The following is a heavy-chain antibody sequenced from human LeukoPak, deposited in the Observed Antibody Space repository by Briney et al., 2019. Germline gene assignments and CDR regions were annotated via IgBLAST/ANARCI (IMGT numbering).Heavy chain of an antibody. J-gene: IGHJ5*02. Sequence: ASVKVSCRASGYSFTAYYVHWVRQAPGQGLEWMGWINPNSGVTNYAQKFQGRVTMTRDTFISTAYMELSRLISDDTAVYYCAKMAIAAAVEGDSWFDPWGQGTLVTVSS. V-gene: IGHV1-2*02. CDR1: GYSFTAYY. CDR3: AKMAIAAAVEGDSWFDP. CDR2: INPNSGVT. D-gene: IGHD6-13*01.